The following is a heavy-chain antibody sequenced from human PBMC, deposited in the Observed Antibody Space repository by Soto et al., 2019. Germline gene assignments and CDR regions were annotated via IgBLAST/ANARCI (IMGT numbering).Heavy chain of an antibody. CDR3: AAGNYDFSSGPEGKAV. J-gene: IGHJ6*02. CDR1: GFTFSNSA. Sequence: QKQLVQSGPEVKKPGTSMKVSCKASGFTFSNSAVQWVRQARGLRLEWIGWIVVASGNINYAQKFRERVTITRDMSTSTAYMELSSLRSDDTAVYYCAAGNYDFSSGPEGKAVWGQGTIVT. D-gene: IGHD3-3*01. V-gene: IGHV1-58*01. CDR2: IVVASGNI.